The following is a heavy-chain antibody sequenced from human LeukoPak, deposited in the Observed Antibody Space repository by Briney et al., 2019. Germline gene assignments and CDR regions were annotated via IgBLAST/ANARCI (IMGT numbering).Heavy chain of an antibody. CDR1: GFTFSDYY. V-gene: IGHV3-11*01. J-gene: IGHJ4*02. Sequence: GGSLRLSCAASGFTFSDYYMSWIRQAPGKGLEWVSYISSSGSTIYYADSVKGRFTISRDNAKNSLYLQMNSLRAEDTAVYYCARAISPQIWFGEFGYWGQGTLVTVSS. CDR2: ISSSGSTI. CDR3: ARAISPQIWFGEFGY. D-gene: IGHD3-10*01.